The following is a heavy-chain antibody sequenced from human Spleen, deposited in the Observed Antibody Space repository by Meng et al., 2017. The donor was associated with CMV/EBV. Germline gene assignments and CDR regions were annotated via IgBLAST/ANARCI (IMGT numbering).Heavy chain of an antibody. CDR3: ARDRIAAAGQDQYGMDV. CDR2: INPNSGGT. V-gene: IGHV1-2*02. Sequence: TFTGYYMHWVRQAPGQGLEWMGWINPNSGGTNYAQKFQGRVTMTRDTSISTAYMELSRLRSDDTAVYYCARDRIAAAGQDQYGMDVWGQGTTVTVSS. J-gene: IGHJ6*02. D-gene: IGHD6-13*01. CDR1: TFTGYY.